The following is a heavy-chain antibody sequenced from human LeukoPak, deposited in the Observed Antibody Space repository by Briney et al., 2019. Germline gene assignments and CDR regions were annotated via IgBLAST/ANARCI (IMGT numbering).Heavy chain of an antibody. D-gene: IGHD3-10*01. CDR1: GGSISSYY. CDR2: IYYSGST. CDR3: ASDATGDDYYYYMDV. V-gene: IGHV4-59*01. Sequence: SETLSLTCTVSGGSISSYYWSWIRQPPGKGLEWIGYIYYSGSTNYNPSLKSRVTISVDTSKNQFSLRLSSVTAADTAVYYCASDATGDDYYYYMDVWGKGTTVTISS. J-gene: IGHJ6*03.